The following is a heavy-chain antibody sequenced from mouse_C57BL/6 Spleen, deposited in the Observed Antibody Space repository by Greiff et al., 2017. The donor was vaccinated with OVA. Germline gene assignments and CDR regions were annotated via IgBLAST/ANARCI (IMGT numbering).Heavy chain of an antibody. Sequence: DVQLVESGGGLVQPGGSLKLSCAASGFTFSDYYMYWVRQTPEKRLEWVAYISNGGGSTYYPDTVKGRFTISRDNAKNTLYLQMSRLKSEDTAMYYCARRDITLDYWGQGTTLTVSS. D-gene: IGHD1-1*01. J-gene: IGHJ2*01. V-gene: IGHV5-12*01. CDR1: GFTFSDYY. CDR3: ARRDITLDY. CDR2: ISNGGGST.